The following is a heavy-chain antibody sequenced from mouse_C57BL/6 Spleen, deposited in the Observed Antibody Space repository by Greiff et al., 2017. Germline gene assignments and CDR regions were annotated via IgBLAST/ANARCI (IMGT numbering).Heavy chain of an antibody. CDR1: GYTFTSYW. CDR3: AKSGSSYDGYAMDY. V-gene: IGHV1-55*01. J-gene: IGHJ4*01. D-gene: IGHD1-1*01. CDR2: IYPGSGST. Sequence: QVQLQQPGAELVKPGASVKMSCKASGYTFTSYWITWVKQRPGQGLEWIGDIYPGSGSTNYNEKFKSKATLTVDTSSSTAYMQLSSLTSEDSAVXYWAKSGSSYDGYAMDYWGQGTSVTVSS.